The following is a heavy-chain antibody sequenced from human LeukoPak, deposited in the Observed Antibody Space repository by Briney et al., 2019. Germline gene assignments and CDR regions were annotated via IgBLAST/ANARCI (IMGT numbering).Heavy chain of an antibody. Sequence: PSETLSLTCTVSGGSISSSSYYWGWIRQPPGKGLEWIGSIYYSGSTYYNPSLKSRVTISVDTSKNQFSLKLSSVTAADTAVYYCARGILPRFDYWGQGTLVTVSS. CDR3: ARGILPRFDY. J-gene: IGHJ4*02. CDR1: GGSISSSSYY. V-gene: IGHV4-39*07. CDR2: IYYSGST.